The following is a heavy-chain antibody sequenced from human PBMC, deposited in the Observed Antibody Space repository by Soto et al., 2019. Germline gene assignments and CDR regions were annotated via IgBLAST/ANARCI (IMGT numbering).Heavy chain of an antibody. Sequence: GGSLRLSCAASGFTFSTYWMSWVRQAPGKGLEWVANIKQGGSENHYLNSVKGRFTISRDNAKKSLYLQMNSLRAEDTAVYYCASNGDYRFDYWGQGTLVTSPQ. V-gene: IGHV3-7*03. J-gene: IGHJ4*02. D-gene: IGHD4-17*01. CDR3: ASNGDYRFDY. CDR2: IKQGGSEN. CDR1: GFTFSTYW.